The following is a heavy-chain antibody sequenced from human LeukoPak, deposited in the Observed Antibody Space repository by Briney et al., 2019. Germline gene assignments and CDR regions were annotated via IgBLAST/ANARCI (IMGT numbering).Heavy chain of an antibody. CDR2: ISSSSSYI. Sequence: GGSLRLSCAASGFTFSSYSMNWVRQAPGKGLEWVSSISSSSSYIYYADSVKGRFTISRDNAKNSLYLQMNSLRAEDTAVYYCARHLFWSGTNYFDYWGQGTLVTVSS. V-gene: IGHV3-21*01. CDR3: ARHLFWSGTNYFDY. J-gene: IGHJ4*02. D-gene: IGHD3-3*01. CDR1: GFTFSSYS.